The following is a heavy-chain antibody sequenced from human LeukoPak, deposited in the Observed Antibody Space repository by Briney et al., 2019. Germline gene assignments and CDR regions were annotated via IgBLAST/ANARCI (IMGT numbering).Heavy chain of an antibody. D-gene: IGHD6-19*01. V-gene: IGHV1-2*02. Sequence: APVKVSCKASGYSFTAYYIFWVRQAPGQGLEWMGWIKPSSGDAKSAQKFQDRVTITRDSSINTVYMEVTRLTSDDTALYYCVRGGSGWFYNSLDPWGQGTLVTVSS. CDR1: GYSFTAYY. J-gene: IGHJ5*02. CDR3: VRGGSGWFYNSLDP. CDR2: IKPSSGDA.